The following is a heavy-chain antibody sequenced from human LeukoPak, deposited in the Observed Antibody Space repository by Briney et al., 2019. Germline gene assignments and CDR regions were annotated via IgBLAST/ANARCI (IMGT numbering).Heavy chain of an antibody. CDR1: GGSISSYY. J-gene: IGHJ5*02. V-gene: IGHV4-4*07. D-gene: IGHD3-10*01. CDR3: ARGGYYGSGNDFRFDP. CDR2: IYTSGST. Sequence: SETLSLTCTVSGGSISSYYWSWIRQPAGKGLEWIGRIYTSGSTNYNPSLKSRVTMSVETSKNQFSLKLKSVTAADTAVYYCARGGYYGSGNDFRFDPWGQGTLVTVSS.